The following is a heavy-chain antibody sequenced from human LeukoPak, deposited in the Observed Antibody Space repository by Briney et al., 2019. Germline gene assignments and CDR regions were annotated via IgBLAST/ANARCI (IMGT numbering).Heavy chain of an antibody. Sequence: ASVKVSCKASGYTFNRYGFRWVRQAPGQGLEWMGWISAYNGDTNYAQKLQGRVTMTTDTSTTTAYMELRSLRSDDTAVYYCAREQGYGYLVDYWGQGTLVTVSS. V-gene: IGHV1-18*01. D-gene: IGHD5-18*01. CDR3: AREQGYGYLVDY. CDR2: ISAYNGDT. J-gene: IGHJ4*02. CDR1: GYTFNRYG.